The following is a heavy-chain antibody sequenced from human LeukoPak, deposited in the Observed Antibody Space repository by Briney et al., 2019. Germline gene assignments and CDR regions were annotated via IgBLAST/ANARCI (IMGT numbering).Heavy chain of an antibody. CDR1: GGSFSGYY. Sequence: SETLSLTCAVYGGSFSGYYWSWIRQRPGKGLEWIGEINHSGSTNYNPSLKSRVTISVDTSKNQFSLKLSSVTAADTAVYYCARGWRYCSSTSCASGKNAFDIWGQGTMVIVS. CDR2: INHSGST. CDR3: ARGWRYCSSTSCASGKNAFDI. V-gene: IGHV4-34*01. D-gene: IGHD2-2*01. J-gene: IGHJ3*02.